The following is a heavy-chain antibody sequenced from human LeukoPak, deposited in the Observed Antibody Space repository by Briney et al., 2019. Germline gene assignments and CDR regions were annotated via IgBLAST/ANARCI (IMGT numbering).Heavy chain of an antibody. CDR3: ARGRRQWLVRGDWFDP. CDR1: GASISSSTDY. D-gene: IGHD6-19*01. Sequence: SETLSLTCTVSGASISSSTDYWGWIRQPPGKGLEWIGEINHSGSTNYDPSLKSRVTISVDTSKNQFSLKLSSVTAADTAVYYCARGRRQWLVRGDWFDPWGQGTLVTVSS. CDR2: INHSGST. V-gene: IGHV4-39*07. J-gene: IGHJ5*02.